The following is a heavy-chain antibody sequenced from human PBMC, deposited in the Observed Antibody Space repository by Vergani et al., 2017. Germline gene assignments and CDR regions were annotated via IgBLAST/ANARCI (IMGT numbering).Heavy chain of an antibody. V-gene: IGHV3-23*01. J-gene: IGHJ6*02. CDR3: AKYSRASSVIVVVVAAMGYYGMDV. Sequence: EVQLLESGGGLVQPGGSLRLSCAASGFTFSSYAMSWVRQAPGKGLEWVSAISGSGGSTYYADSVKGRFTISRDNSKNTLYLQMNSLRAEDTAVYYCAKYSRASSVIVVVVAAMGYYGMDVWGQGTTVTVSS. CDR2: ISGSGGST. D-gene: IGHD2-15*01. CDR1: GFTFSSYA.